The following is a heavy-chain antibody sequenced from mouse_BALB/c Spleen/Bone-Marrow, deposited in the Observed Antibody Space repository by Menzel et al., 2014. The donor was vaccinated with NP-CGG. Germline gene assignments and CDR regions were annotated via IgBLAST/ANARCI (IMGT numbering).Heavy chain of an antibody. D-gene: IGHD3-1*01. J-gene: IGHJ3*01. V-gene: IGHV14-1*02. CDR1: GFNIKDYY. CDR3: ARGSSGPFVY. CDR2: ITPENGNT. Sequence: LVESGAELVRPGALVKLSCKASGFNIKDYYIHWVNQRPEQGLEWIGWITPENGNTIYDPEFQGKARITADTSSNTAYFQLSSLTSEDTAVYYCARGSSGPFVYWGQGTLVTVSA.